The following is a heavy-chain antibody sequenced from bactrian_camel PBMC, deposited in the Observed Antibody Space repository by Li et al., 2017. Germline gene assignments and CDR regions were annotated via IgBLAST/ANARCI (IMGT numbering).Heavy chain of an antibody. J-gene: IGHJ4*01. CDR1: GFSYSSHS. CDR3: ATCGSTWDLSS. CDR2: TFRGGGA. V-gene: IGHV3S40*01. D-gene: IGHD6*01. Sequence: VQLVESGGGLVQPGGSLRLSCAASGFSYSSHSMNWVRQAPGKGLEWVSVTFRGGGAYYAESVQGRFTISRDNAKNTVYLHLNTLKTEDMAMYYCATCGSTWDLSSWGQGTQVTVS.